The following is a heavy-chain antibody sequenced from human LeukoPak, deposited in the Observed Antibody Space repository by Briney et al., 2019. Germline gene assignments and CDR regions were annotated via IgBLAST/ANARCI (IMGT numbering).Heavy chain of an antibody. CDR2: IYYGGST. V-gene: IGHV4-59*01. D-gene: IGHD2-2*01. CDR3: ARDIGGSSTSSGVFDL. J-gene: IGHJ4*02. Sequence: SETLSLTCTVSGASMSDYYWSWIRQPPGKGLEWIGYIYYGGSTKDNPSLKSRVTMSVDPSKNQFSLKLSSVTAADTAVYYCARDIGGSSTSSGVFDLWGQGTLVTVSS. CDR1: GASMSDYY.